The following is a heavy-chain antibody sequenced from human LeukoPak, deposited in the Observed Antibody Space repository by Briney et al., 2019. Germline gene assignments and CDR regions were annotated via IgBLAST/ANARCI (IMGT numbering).Heavy chain of an antibody. CDR2: ISGGGGST. CDR1: GFTFSSYG. J-gene: IGHJ3*02. D-gene: IGHD1-26*01. V-gene: IGHV3-23*01. CDR3: AKGVGVGATLAAFDI. Sequence: PGGSLRLSCAASGFTFSSYGMSWVRQAPGKGLEWVSAISGGGGSTYYADSVKGRFTISRDNSKNTLYLQMNSLRAEDTAVYYCAKGVGVGATLAAFDIWGQGTMVTVSS.